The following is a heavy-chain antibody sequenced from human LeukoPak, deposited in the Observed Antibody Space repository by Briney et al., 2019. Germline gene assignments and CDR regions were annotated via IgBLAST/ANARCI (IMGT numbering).Heavy chain of an antibody. CDR3: AREGYSYGGLDAFDI. J-gene: IGHJ3*02. CDR2: IKQDGSEK. V-gene: IGHV3-7*01. Sequence: GGSLRLSCAASGFTFSDYWMSWVRQAPGKGLEWVANIKQDGSEKFYVDSVKGRFTISRDNAKNSLYLQMNSLRAEDTAVYYCAREGYSYGGLDAFDIWGQGTMVTVSS. D-gene: IGHD5-18*01. CDR1: GFTFSDYW.